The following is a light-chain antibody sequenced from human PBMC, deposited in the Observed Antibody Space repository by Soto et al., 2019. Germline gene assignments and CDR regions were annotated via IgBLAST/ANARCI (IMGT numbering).Light chain of an antibody. Sequence: QSALTQPASVSGSPGQSITISCTGTSSDVGGYNYVSWYQQHPGKAPKLMIYAVSNRPSGVSNRFSGSKSGNTASLTISGLQAEDEADYYCSSYTSSITWVFGGVTKLTVL. CDR1: SSDVGGYNY. J-gene: IGLJ3*02. V-gene: IGLV2-14*01. CDR2: AVS. CDR3: SSYTSSITWV.